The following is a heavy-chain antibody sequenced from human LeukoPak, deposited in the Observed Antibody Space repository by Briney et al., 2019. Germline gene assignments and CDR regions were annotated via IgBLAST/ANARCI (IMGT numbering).Heavy chain of an antibody. D-gene: IGHD2-15*01. CDR1: GDSINMIVNS. Sequence: PSETLSLTCSVSGDSINMIVNSWSWIRHYPGRGPEWIGYIYKGKSTSYTPSLKNRVTISVDTSKKQFSLILESVAAADTAVYYCARVVVPAAIVYWGQGIPVTVSS. J-gene: IGHJ4*02. CDR3: ARVVVPAAIVY. V-gene: IGHV4-31*03. CDR2: IYKGKST.